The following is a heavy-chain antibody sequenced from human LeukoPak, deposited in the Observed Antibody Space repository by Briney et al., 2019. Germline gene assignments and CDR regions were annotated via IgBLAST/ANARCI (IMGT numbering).Heavy chain of an antibody. CDR3: ARSGGYYDSSGSYFYYGMDV. CDR2: INHSGST. Sequence: PSETLSLTCAVYGVSFSDYYWSWLRQPPGKGLEWIGEINHSGSTNYNPSLKSRVTISLDTSKNQFSLKLSSVTAADTAVHYCARSGGYYDSSGSYFYYGMDVWGQGTTVTVSS. D-gene: IGHD3-22*01. V-gene: IGHV4-34*01. J-gene: IGHJ6*02. CDR1: GVSFSDYY.